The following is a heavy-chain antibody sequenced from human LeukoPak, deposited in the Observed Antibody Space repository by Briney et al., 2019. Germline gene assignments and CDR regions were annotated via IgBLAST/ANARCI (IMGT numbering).Heavy chain of an antibody. V-gene: IGHV3-64*02. D-gene: IGHD3-10*01. J-gene: IGHJ4*02. Sequence: AGGSLRLSCAASGFTFSRYTVHWVRQAPGKRLEYFSAISSNGRSTYYADSVKGRFTLSRDNSKNTLYLQMGSLRIEDTAVYYCAKELDGSGSFDYWGQGTLVTVSS. CDR1: GFTFSRYT. CDR3: AKELDGSGSFDY. CDR2: ISSNGRST.